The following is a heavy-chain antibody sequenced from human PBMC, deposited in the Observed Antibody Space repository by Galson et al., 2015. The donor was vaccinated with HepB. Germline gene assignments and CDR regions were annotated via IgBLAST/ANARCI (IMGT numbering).Heavy chain of an antibody. Sequence: SVKVSCKASGYTFTSYYMHWVRQAPGQGLEWMGIINPSGGSTSYAQKLQGRVTMTRDTSTSTVYMELSSLRSEDTAVYYCAREFGSYYFDYWGQGTLVTVSS. D-gene: IGHD1-26*01. CDR1: GYTFTSYY. CDR2: INPSGGST. CDR3: AREFGSYYFDY. V-gene: IGHV1-46*04. J-gene: IGHJ4*02.